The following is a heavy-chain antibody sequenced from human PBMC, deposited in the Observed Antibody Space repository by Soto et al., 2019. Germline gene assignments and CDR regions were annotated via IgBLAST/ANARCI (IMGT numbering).Heavy chain of an antibody. D-gene: IGHD1-26*01. CDR2: ISWNSGSI. CDR3: AKGDFGGSYSGVRNS. CDR1: GFTFADYA. J-gene: IGHJ4*02. V-gene: IGHV3-9*01. Sequence: EVQLVESGGGLVQPGRSLRLSCAASGFTFADYAMHWVRQAPGKGLEWVSCISWNSGSIDYADSVKGRFSISRDNTKNSLYLQMNSLRPEDTALYYCAKGDFGGSYSGVRNSWGQGTLVTVSS.